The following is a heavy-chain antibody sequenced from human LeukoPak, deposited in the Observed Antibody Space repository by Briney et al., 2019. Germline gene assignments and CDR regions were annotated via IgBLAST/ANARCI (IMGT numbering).Heavy chain of an antibody. CDR3: ARSSYGTPYYFDY. CDR1: GFTFTRFN. J-gene: IGHJ4*02. V-gene: IGHV3-21*01. D-gene: IGHD1-26*01. CDR2: ITTSGTYI. Sequence: GGSLRLSCAASGFTFTRFNMNWVRQAPGKGLELVSSITTSGTYIYYADSVKGRFTISRDNAKNSLYLQMNSLRADDTAVYYCARSSYGTPYYFDYWGQGTLVTVSS.